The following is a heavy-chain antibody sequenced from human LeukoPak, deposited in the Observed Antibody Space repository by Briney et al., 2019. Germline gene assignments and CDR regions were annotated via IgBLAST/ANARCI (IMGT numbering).Heavy chain of an antibody. J-gene: IGHJ4*02. Sequence: ASVKVSCKASGYTFTGYYMHWVRQAPGQGLEWMGWINPNSGGTNYAQKFQGRVTMTRDTSISTAYMELSRLRSDDTAVYYCARWRLVGATRVFDYWGQGTLVTVSS. D-gene: IGHD1-26*01. CDR3: ARWRLVGATRVFDY. CDR2: INPNSGGT. V-gene: IGHV1-2*02. CDR1: GYTFTGYY.